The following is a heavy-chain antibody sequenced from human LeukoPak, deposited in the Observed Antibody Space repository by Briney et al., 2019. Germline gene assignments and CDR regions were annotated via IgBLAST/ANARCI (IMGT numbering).Heavy chain of an antibody. Sequence: PSETLSLTCAVYGGSFSGYYWSWIRQPPGKGLEWIGEINHSGSTNYNPSLKSRVTISVDTSKNQFSLKLSSVTAADTAVYYCASRTPGLWFDPWGPGNPGHRLL. D-gene: IGHD2-2*01. V-gene: IGHV4-34*01. CDR3: ASRTPGLWFDP. J-gene: IGHJ5*02. CDR1: GGSFSGYY. CDR2: INHSGST.